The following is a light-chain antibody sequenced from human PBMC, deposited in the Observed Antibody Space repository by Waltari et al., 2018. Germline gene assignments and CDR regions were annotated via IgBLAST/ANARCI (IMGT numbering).Light chain of an antibody. J-gene: IGKJ1*01. CDR3: QHYVRLPAT. CDR2: GAS. CDR1: QSVGSA. V-gene: IGKV3-20*01. Sequence: CRACQSVGSALAWYLQKPGQAPILLIYGASIRATGIPDSFSGSVSGTDFILTISRLEPADSAMYYCQHYVRLPATFGQGTKVEIK.